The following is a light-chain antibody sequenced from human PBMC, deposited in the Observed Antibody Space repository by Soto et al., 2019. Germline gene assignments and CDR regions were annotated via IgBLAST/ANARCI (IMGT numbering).Light chain of an antibody. J-gene: IGLJ1*01. Sequence: QSALPQPASVSGSPGQSITISCTGTSSDVGGYENVSWYRQHPGKAPKLMIYEVSNRPSGVSDRFSGSKSGNTASLTISGLQGEDEADYYCSSYTSSSTLVFGTGTKVTVL. CDR3: SSYTSSSTLV. CDR2: EVS. V-gene: IGLV2-14*01. CDR1: SSDVGGYEN.